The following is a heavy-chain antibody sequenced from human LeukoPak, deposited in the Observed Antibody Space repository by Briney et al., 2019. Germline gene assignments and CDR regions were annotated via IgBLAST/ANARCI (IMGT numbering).Heavy chain of an antibody. CDR2: INWSGGST. J-gene: IGHJ6*03. Sequence: GGSLRLSCAASGFTFDDYGMSWVRHAPGKGLEWVSGINWSGGSTGYADSVKGRFTISRDNAKNSLYLQMNSLRAEDTALYYCAREVSYDFWSGPYYYIDLWGKGTTVTVSS. CDR3: AREVSYDFWSGPYYYIDL. D-gene: IGHD3-3*01. V-gene: IGHV3-20*04. CDR1: GFTFDDYG.